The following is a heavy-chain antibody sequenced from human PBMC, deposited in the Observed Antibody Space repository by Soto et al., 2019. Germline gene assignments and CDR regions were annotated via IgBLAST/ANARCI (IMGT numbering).Heavy chain of an antibody. Sequence: QLQLQESGPGLVKPSETLSLTCTVSGGSISSSSYYWGWIRQPPGKGLEWIGSIYYSGSTYYNPSLKSRVTISVDTSKNQFSLKLSSVTAADTAVYYCARTGEEVVVAVTNGEWFDPWGQGTLVTVSS. CDR1: GGSISSSSYY. J-gene: IGHJ5*02. CDR3: ARTGEEVVVAVTNGEWFDP. D-gene: IGHD2-15*01. V-gene: IGHV4-39*01. CDR2: IYYSGST.